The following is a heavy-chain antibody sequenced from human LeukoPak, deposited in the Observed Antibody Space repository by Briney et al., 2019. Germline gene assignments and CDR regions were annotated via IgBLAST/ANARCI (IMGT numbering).Heavy chain of an antibody. Sequence: GGSLRLSCAASGFTFSSYWMHWVRQAPGKGLVWVSRINSDGSSTSYADSVKGWFTISRDNSKNTLYLQMNSLRAEDTAVYYCALRGSSWFLDYWGQGTLVTVSS. CDR3: ALRGSSWFLDY. J-gene: IGHJ4*02. CDR2: INSDGSST. CDR1: GFTFSSYW. D-gene: IGHD6-13*01. V-gene: IGHV3-74*01.